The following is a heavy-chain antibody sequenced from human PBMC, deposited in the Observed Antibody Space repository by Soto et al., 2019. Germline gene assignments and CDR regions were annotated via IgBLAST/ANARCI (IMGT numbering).Heavy chain of an antibody. CDR3: ASTVAATRYYYYGMDV. J-gene: IGHJ6*02. V-gene: IGHV1-18*01. CDR1: GYTFTSYG. CDR2: ISAYNGNT. Sequence: ASVKVSCKASGYTFTSYGISWVRQAPGQGLEWMGWISAYNGNTNYAQKLQGRVTMTTDTSTSTAYMELRSLRSDVTAVYYCASTVAATRYYYYGMDVWGQGTTVTVSS. D-gene: IGHD2-15*01.